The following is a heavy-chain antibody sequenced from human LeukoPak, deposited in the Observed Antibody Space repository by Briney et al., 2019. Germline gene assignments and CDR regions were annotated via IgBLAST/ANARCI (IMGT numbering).Heavy chain of an antibody. Sequence: SETLSLICTVSGGSISSYYWSWIRQPPGKGLEWIGEINHSGSTNYNPSLKSRVTISVDTSKNQFSLKLSSVTAADTAVYYCARLLRLGYCSSTSCYGGYSYGTGGYYYYYMDVWGKGTTVTVSS. CDR3: ARLLRLGYCSSTSCYGGYSYGTGGYYYYYMDV. CDR1: GGSISSYY. J-gene: IGHJ6*03. V-gene: IGHV4-34*01. CDR2: INHSGST. D-gene: IGHD2-2*01.